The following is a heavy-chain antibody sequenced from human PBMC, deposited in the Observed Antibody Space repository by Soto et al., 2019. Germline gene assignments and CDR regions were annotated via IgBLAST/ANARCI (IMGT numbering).Heavy chain of an antibody. J-gene: IGHJ5*02. CDR3: ARDTPQGHWFDP. Sequence: GGSLSLSCAASGVPVSSNYMSWVRQAPGKGLEWVSVIYSGGSTYYADSVKGRFTISRDNSKNTLYLQMNSLRAEDTAVYYCARDTPQGHWFDPWGQGTLVTVSS. CDR1: GVPVSSNY. CDR2: IYSGGST. V-gene: IGHV3-66*01.